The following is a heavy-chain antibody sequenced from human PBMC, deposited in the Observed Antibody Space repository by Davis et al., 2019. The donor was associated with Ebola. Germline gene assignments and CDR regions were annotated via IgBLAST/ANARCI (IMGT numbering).Heavy chain of an antibody. CDR1: GFTFSSYA. J-gene: IGHJ6*02. CDR2: IGGSGGIT. Sequence: GESLKISCAASGFTFSSYAMSWVRQAPGKGLEWVSTIGGSGGITYHADSVKGRSTISRDNSNNTVYLQMNSLRAEDTAVYYCARLDCTSTSCYTGNFYYYYGVDAWGQGTTVTVSS. V-gene: IGHV3-23*01. D-gene: IGHD2-2*02. CDR3: ARLDCTSTSCYTGNFYYYYGVDA.